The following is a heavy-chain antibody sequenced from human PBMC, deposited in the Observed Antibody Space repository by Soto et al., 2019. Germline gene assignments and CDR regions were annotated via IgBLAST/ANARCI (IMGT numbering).Heavy chain of an antibody. CDR1: RGSIISYY. Sequence: SETLSRTCSVSRGSIISYYWSCIRQPPGKGLAWIGRIYYSGSTNYSPSLKSRVTISVDTSKNQFSLKLNSVTAADTAVYYCASGFSYGYVDYWGQGNLVTVSS. J-gene: IGHJ4*01. V-gene: IGHV4-59*01. CDR3: ASGFSYGYVDY. D-gene: IGHD5-18*01. CDR2: IYYSGST.